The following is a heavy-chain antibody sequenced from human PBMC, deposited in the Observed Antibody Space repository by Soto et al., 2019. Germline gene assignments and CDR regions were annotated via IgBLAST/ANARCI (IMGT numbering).Heavy chain of an antibody. V-gene: IGHV3-74*01. CDR3: IRGPRPSSVGTGAF. D-gene: IGHD3-10*01. CDR1: GFVFNMYW. CDR2: INDDGTRT. J-gene: IGHJ4*02. Sequence: LXXSFASSGFVFNMYWMHWVRQVPGEGPEWVTRINDDGTRTDYADSAKGRFTISRDNAKDILYLQMNALRVDDTAVYYCIRGPRPSSVGTGAFWGQGTLVTVYS.